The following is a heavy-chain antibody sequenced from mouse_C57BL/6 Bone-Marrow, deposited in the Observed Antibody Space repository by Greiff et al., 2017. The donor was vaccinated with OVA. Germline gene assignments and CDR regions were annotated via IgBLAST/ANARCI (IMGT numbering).Heavy chain of an antibody. V-gene: IGHV2-2*01. CDR2: IWSGGST. CDR1: GFTFSDYG. Sequence: VQLVESGGGLVKPGGSLKLSCAASGFTFSDYGMHWVRQSPGKGLEWLGVIWSGGSTDYNAAFISRLSISKDNSKSQVFFKMNSLQADDTAIYYCARRGRAMDYWGQGTSVTVSS. J-gene: IGHJ4*01. CDR3: ARRGRAMDY.